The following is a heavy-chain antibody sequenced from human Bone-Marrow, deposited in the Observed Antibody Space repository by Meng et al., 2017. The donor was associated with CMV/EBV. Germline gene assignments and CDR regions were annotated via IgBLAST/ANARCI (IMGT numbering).Heavy chain of an antibody. D-gene: IGHD3-9*01. CDR3: ARAISYDILTGYWDWFDP. J-gene: IGHJ5*02. CDR1: FSDYH. V-gene: IGHV1-8*02. CDR2: MNPNSGNT. Sequence: FSDYHIHWVQQAPGKGLEWMGWMNPNSGNTGYAQKFQGRVTMTRNTSISTAYMELSSLRSEDTAVYYCARAISYDILTGYWDWFDPWGQGTLVTVSS.